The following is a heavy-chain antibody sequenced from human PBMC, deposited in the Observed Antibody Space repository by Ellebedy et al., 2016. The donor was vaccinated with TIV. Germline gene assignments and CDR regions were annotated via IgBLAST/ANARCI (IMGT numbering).Heavy chain of an antibody. CDR2: ISTTSSNI. J-gene: IGHJ2*01. V-gene: IGHV3-48*02. CDR1: GNTFSSYN. Sequence: GGSLRLSCAASGNTFSSYNMNWVRQAPGKGLQRVSYISTTSSNIYYADSVKGRFTISRDNAKNSLTLQMDSLRDEDTAVYYCVRDGGRDGYTYWYFDLWGRGTLVTVSS. D-gene: IGHD5-24*01. CDR3: VRDGGRDGYTYWYFDL.